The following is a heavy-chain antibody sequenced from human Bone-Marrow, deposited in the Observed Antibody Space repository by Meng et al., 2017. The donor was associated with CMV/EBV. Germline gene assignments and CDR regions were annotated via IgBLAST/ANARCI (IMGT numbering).Heavy chain of an antibody. CDR1: GGTFSSYA. V-gene: IGHV1-69*05. J-gene: IGHJ6*02. CDR3: AREGSGQTYYYGMDV. Sequence: SVKVSCKASGGTFSSYAMRWVRQAPGQGLEWMGWIIPIFGTANYAQKFQGRVTITTDESTSTAYMELSSLRSEDTAVYYCAREGSGQTYYYGMDVWGQGTMVTVSS. CDR2: IIPIFGTA. D-gene: IGHD7-27*01.